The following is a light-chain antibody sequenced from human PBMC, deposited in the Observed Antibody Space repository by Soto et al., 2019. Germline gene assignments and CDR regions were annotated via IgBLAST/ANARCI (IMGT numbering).Light chain of an antibody. CDR3: CSYAGSHTWV. J-gene: IGLJ3*02. CDR1: SSDVGGYNY. Sequence: QSVLTQPRSVSGSPGQSVTISCTGTSSDVGGYNYVSWYQQHPGKAPKLVIYDVSKRPSGVPDRFSGSKSGNTASLTISGLQAEDEADYYCCSYAGSHTWVFGGGTKLTVL. CDR2: DVS. V-gene: IGLV2-11*01.